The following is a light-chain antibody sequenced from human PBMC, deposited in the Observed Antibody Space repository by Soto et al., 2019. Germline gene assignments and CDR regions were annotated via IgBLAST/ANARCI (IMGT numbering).Light chain of an antibody. CDR2: MGS. CDR3: MQSLQTPLT. J-gene: IGKJ5*01. CDR1: QSLLRTDGNNY. Sequence: DIVMTQSPLSLPVTPGEPASISCRSSQSLLRTDGNNYLDWFLQKPGQSTQLLIYMGSIRAYGVPDRFSSSGSGTDFTLKISRVEAEDVGSYYCMQSLQTPLTFGQGTRLEIK. V-gene: IGKV2-28*01.